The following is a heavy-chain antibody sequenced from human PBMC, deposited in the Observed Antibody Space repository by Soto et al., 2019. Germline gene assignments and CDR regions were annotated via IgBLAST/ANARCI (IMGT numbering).Heavy chain of an antibody. V-gene: IGHV3-30-3*01. D-gene: IGHD1-1*01. CDR2: ISYDGSNK. Sequence: PGGSMRLSCAASGFTFSSYAMHWVRQAPGKGLEWVAVISYDGSNKYYADSVKGRFTISRDNSKNTLYLQMNSLRAEDTAVYYCARGTGNYYYYGMDVWGQGTTGTVSS. J-gene: IGHJ6*02. CDR1: GFTFSSYA. CDR3: ARGTGNYYYYGMDV.